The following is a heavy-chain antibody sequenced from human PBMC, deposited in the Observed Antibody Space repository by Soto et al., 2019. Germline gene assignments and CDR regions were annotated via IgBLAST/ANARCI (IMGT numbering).Heavy chain of an antibody. J-gene: IGHJ6*02. CDR3: ARGIQWRYGMDV. CDR2: INGDGSST. V-gene: IGHV3-74*01. D-gene: IGHD5-12*01. Sequence: EVQLVESGGGLVQPGGSLRLSCEAAGFAFDSHWMHWVRQAPGKGLVWVSRINGDGSSTFYADSVKGRFTISRDNARNTVYLQMNSLRAEDTAVYYCARGIQWRYGMDVWGQGTTVTVSS. CDR1: GFAFDSHW.